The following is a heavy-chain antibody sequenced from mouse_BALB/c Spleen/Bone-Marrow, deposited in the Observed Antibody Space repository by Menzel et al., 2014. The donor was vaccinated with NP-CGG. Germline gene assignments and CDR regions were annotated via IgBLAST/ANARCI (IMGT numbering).Heavy chain of an antibody. CDR1: GYTFTNYW. D-gene: IGHD2-3*01. V-gene: IGHV1-7*01. J-gene: IGHJ3*01. CDR2: IDPSTGYT. Sequence: VKLQESGAELAKPRASVKMSCKASGYTFTNYWMHWVKRRPGQGLEWIGYIDPSTGYTEYNQKFKDKATLTADKSSSTAYMQLSSLTSEDSAVYYCARGGIYDGYSYWGQGTLVTVSA. CDR3: ARGGIYDGYSY.